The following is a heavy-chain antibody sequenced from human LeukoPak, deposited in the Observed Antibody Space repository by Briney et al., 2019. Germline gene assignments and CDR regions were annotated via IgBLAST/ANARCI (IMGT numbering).Heavy chain of an antibody. Sequence: GGSLTLSCAVSGVTFSSYGMHGVRHAPGKGREGVAFIRYDGSNKYYADSVKGRFTISRDNSKNTLYLHMNSMRAEDTAVYYCAKGVTMIVVVMDHYYMDVWGKGTTVTVSS. CDR2: IRYDGSNK. CDR3: AKGVTMIVVVMDHYYMDV. D-gene: IGHD3-22*01. V-gene: IGHV3-30*02. CDR1: GVTFSSYG. J-gene: IGHJ6*03.